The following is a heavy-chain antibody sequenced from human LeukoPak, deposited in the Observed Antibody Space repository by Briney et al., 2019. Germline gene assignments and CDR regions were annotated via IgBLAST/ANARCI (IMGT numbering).Heavy chain of an antibody. CDR2: ISSSSRYI. V-gene: IGHV3-21*01. Sequence: GGSLRLSCAASGFTFSSYSMNWVRQAPGKGLEWVSSISSSSRYIYYADSVKGRLTISRDNAKNSLYLQLNSLRAEDTAVYYCARGGGQVWLPDYWGQGTLVTVSS. CDR3: ARGGGQVWLPDY. D-gene: IGHD5-18*01. CDR1: GFTFSSYS. J-gene: IGHJ4*02.